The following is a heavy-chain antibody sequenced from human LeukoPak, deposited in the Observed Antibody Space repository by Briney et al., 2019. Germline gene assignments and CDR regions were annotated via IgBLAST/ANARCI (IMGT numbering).Heavy chain of an antibody. CDR2: IYYSGST. CDR1: GGSISSGDYS. D-gene: IGHD5-18*01. Sequence: SETLSLTCTISGGSISSGDYSWSWIRQPRGKGLEWIGYIYYSGSTYYNPSLKSRVTISVDASKNQFSLKLRSVTAADTAVYYCAREDRAMDTWGQGTLLTVSS. CDR3: AREDRAMDT. V-gene: IGHV4-30-4*08. J-gene: IGHJ5*02.